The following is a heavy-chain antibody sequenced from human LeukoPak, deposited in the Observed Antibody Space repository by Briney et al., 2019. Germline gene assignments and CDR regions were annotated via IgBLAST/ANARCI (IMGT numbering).Heavy chain of an antibody. D-gene: IGHD2-15*01. V-gene: IGHV3-23*01. CDR2: IGGGGGST. Sequence: GGSLRLSCAASGFTFSSYGMSWVRQAPGKGLEWVSTIGGGGGSTYHADSVKGRFTISRDDSKNTLYLQMNSLRAEDTAVYYCATLQQCSGGTCHPWTDAFHIWGQGTVVTVST. CDR1: GFTFSSYG. J-gene: IGHJ3*02. CDR3: ATLQQCSGGTCHPWTDAFHI.